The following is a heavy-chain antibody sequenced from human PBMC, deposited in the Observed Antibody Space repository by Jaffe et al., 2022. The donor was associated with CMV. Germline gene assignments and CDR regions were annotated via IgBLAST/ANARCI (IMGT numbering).Heavy chain of an antibody. CDR2: TYYRSKWYN. CDR1: GESVSSNSAV. J-gene: IGHJ4*02. Sequence: QVQLQQSGPGLVKPSQTLSLTCAISGESVSSNSAVWNWIRQSPSGGLEWLGRTYYRSKWYNDYALSVKSRITINPDTSKNQLSLQLTSVTPEDTAVYYCARGFGSFWKTFDYWGQGALVTVSS. D-gene: IGHD1-1*01. V-gene: IGHV6-1*01. CDR3: ARGFGSFWKTFDY.